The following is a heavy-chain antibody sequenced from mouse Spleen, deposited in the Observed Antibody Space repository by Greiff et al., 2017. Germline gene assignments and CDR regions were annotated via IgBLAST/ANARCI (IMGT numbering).Heavy chain of an antibody. V-gene: IGHV1-52*01. CDR2: IDPSDSET. J-gene: IGHJ4*01. Sequence: QVQLKQPGAELVRPGSSVKLSCKASGYTFTSYWMHWVKQRPIQGLEWIGNIDPSDSETHYNQKFKDKATLTVDKSSSTAYMQLSSLTSEDSAVYYCARSTARATRAMDYWGQGTSVTVSS. D-gene: IGHD3-2*01. CDR1: GYTFTSYW. CDR3: ARSTARATRAMDY.